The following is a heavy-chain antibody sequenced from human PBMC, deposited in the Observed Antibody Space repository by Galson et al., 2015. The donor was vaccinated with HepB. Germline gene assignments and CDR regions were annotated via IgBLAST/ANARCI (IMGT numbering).Heavy chain of an antibody. Sequence: ETLSLTCAVYGGSFSGYYWTWIRQPPGKGLEWIGEINHSESTNYNPSLKRRVTISVDTSKSQFSLKLSSVTAADTAVYYCARTSRLRAARLSYGMDVWGQGTTVTVSS. CDR1: GGSFSGYY. J-gene: IGHJ6*02. CDR3: ARTSRLRAARLSYGMDV. V-gene: IGHV4-34*01. CDR2: INHSEST. D-gene: IGHD6-6*01.